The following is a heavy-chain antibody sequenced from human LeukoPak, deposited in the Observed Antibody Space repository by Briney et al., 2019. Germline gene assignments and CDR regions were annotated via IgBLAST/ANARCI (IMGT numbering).Heavy chain of an antibody. CDR2: IYPRRST. J-gene: IGHJ4*02. D-gene: IGHD7-27*01. Sequence: SSETLSLTCAVSGVSICSGSYSWSWIRQPPGKGLEWIGYIYPRRSTYYNPSLKSRVILSLDKSANQFSLNLSSVTAADTAVYYCARFCPRAMGNYLDFWGQGTLVTVSS. CDR1: GVSICSGSYS. V-gene: IGHV4-30-2*01. CDR3: ARFCPRAMGNYLDF.